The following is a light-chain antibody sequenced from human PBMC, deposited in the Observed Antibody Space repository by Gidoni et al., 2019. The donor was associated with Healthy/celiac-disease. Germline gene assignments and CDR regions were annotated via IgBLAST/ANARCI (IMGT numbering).Light chain of an antibody. CDR1: QIVRSSY. J-gene: IGKJ3*01. Sequence: EIVLTQSPGTLSLSQGERATLSCRASQIVRSSYLAWYHQKPGQAPRLLIYCASSRATGIPDRFSGSGSGTDFTLTISRWEPEDFAVYYCQQYGSSLFTFXPXTKVEIK. CDR2: CAS. CDR3: QQYGSSLFT. V-gene: IGKV3-20*01.